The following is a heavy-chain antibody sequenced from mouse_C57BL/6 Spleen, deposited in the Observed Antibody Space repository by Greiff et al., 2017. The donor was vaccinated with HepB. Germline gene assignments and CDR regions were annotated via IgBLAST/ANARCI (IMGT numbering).Heavy chain of an antibody. V-gene: IGHV5-6*02. J-gene: IGHJ4*01. CDR2: ISSGGSYT. CDR1: GFTFSSYG. CDR3: ARRGDAMDY. Sequence: EVKVVESGGDLVKPGGSLKLSCAASGFTFSSYGMSWVRQTPDKRLEWVATISSGGSYTYYPDSVKGRFTISRDNAKNTLYLQMSSLKSEDTAMYYCARRGDAMDYWGQGTSVTVSS.